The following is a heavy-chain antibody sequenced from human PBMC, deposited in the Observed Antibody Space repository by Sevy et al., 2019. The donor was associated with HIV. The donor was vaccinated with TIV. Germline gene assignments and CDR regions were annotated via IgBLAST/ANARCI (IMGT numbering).Heavy chain of an antibody. Sequence: GESLKISCKASGYTFTGYYMHWVRQAPGQGLEWMGWINPNSGGTNYAQKFQGRVTMTRDTSISTAYMELSRLRSDDTAVYYCARDALLWGGYLDYWGQGTLVTVSS. D-gene: IGHD3-16*01. V-gene: IGHV1-2*02. CDR2: INPNSGGT. J-gene: IGHJ4*02. CDR3: ARDALLWGGYLDY. CDR1: GYTFTGYY.